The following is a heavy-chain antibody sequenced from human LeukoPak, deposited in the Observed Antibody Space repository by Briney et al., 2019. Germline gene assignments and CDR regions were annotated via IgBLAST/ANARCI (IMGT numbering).Heavy chain of an antibody. Sequence: RASVNVSCKASGGTFSSYAISWVRQAPGQGLEWMGGIIPIFGTANYAQKFQGRVTITADESTSTAYMELSSLRSEDTAVYYCARDLGLVEPTGVWFDPWGQGTLVTVSS. CDR3: ARDLGLVEPTGVWFDP. CDR2: IIPIFGTA. D-gene: IGHD2-8*02. V-gene: IGHV1-69*13. J-gene: IGHJ5*02. CDR1: GGTFSSYA.